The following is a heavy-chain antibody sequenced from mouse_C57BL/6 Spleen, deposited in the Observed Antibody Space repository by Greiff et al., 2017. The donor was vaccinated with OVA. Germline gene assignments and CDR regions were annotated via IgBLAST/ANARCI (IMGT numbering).Heavy chain of an antibody. CDR1: GYTFTDYY. CDR3: ARIDYPYYFDY. D-gene: IGHD2-4*01. CDR2: INPNNGGT. V-gene: IGHV1-26*01. J-gene: IGHJ2*01. Sequence: EVQLQQSGPELVKPGASVKISCKASGYTFTDYYMNWVKQSHGKSLEWIGDINPNNGGTSYNQKFKGKATLTVDKSSSTAYMELRSLTSEDSAVYYCARIDYPYYFDYWGQGTTLTVSS.